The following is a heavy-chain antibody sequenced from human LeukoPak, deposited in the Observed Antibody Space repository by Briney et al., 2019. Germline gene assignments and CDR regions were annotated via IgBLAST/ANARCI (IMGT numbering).Heavy chain of an antibody. V-gene: IGHV4-31*03. CDR2: IYKTGST. CDR1: GGSITSGGYY. Sequence: SETLPLTCTVSGGSITSGGYYWSRIRQRPGKGLEWIGYIYKTGSTYYNPSLKSRVTMSVDTSRNQFSLKLNSVTAADTAVYYCARDVPLWGEGTLVTVSS. J-gene: IGHJ4*02. CDR3: ARDVPL.